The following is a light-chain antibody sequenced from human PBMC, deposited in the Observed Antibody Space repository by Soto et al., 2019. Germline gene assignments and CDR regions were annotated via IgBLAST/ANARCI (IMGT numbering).Light chain of an antibody. J-gene: IGKJ3*01. Sequence: DIQMTQSPASLAASLGDRITISCRASQTISNYLNWYHQKPGEAPKILIYGASTLQSGVPSSVSCSGSGTEFTLSISSLQPEDFGTYYCQQSYNVPFTFGPGTKVDVK. CDR3: QQSYNVPFT. CDR2: GAS. V-gene: IGKV1-39*01. CDR1: QTISNY.